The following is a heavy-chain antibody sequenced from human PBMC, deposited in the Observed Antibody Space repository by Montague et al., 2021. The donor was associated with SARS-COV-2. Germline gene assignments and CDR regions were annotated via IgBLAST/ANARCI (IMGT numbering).Heavy chain of an antibody. D-gene: IGHD6-6*01. J-gene: IGHJ4*02. CDR2: IYHSGST. CDR1: GGSISSSNW. CDR3: ARMALASSSSDFAY. Sequence: SETLSLTCAVSGGSISSSNWWSWVRQPPGKGLEWIGEIYHSGSTNYNPSLKSRVTISVDKSKNQFSLKLSSVTAADTAVYYCARMALASSSSDFAYWGQGALVTVSS. V-gene: IGHV4-4*02.